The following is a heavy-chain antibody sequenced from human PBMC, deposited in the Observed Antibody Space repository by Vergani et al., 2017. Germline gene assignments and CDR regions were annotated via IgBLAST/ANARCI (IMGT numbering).Heavy chain of an antibody. J-gene: IGHJ6*03. D-gene: IGHD2-21*01. CDR3: ARDGGAGAHYYYYYMDV. V-gene: IGHV1-46*01. CDR1: GYTFTSYY. CDR2: INPSGGST. Sequence: QVQLVQSGAEVKKPGASVKVSCKASGYTFTSYYMHWVRQAPGQGLEWMGIINPSGGSTSYAQKFQGRVTMTRDTSTSTVYMELSSLRSEDTAVYYCARDGGAGAHYYYYYMDVWGKGTTVTVSS.